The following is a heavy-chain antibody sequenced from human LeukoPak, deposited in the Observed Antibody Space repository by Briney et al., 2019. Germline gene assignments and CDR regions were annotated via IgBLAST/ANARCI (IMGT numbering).Heavy chain of an antibody. CDR3: ARMDYGDGY. CDR1: GFTVSSKH. D-gene: IGHD4-17*01. CDR2: IHSGGTT. Sequence: QPGGSLRLSCAASGFTVSSKHMSWVRQAPGKGLEWVSVIHSGGTTHYADSVKGRFTISRDTSKNTVYLQMNSLSAEDTAVYYCARMDYGDGYWGQGTLVTVSS. V-gene: IGHV3-53*01. J-gene: IGHJ4*02.